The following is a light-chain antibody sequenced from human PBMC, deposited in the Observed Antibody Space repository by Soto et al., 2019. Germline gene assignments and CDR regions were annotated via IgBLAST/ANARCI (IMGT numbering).Light chain of an antibody. CDR2: GVS. V-gene: IGLV2-14*01. CDR1: SSDVGDNNY. Sequence: QSALTQPASGSGSPGQSITISCTGTSSDVGDNNYVSWYQQHPGKAPKLMIYGVSNRPSGVSHRFSGSKSGNTAALTISGLQAEDEADYYCNSYTSSNSYVFGTATKVTVL. CDR3: NSYTSSNSYV. J-gene: IGLJ1*01.